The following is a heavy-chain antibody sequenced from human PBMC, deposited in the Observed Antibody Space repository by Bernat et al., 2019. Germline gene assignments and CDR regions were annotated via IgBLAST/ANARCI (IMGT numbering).Heavy chain of an antibody. J-gene: IGHJ4*02. Sequence: QVQLQESGSGLVKPSETLSLTCTVSGGSISSYYWSWIRQPPGKGLEWIGYIYYSGSTNYNPSLKSRVTISVDTSKNQFSLKLSSVTAADTAVYYCARAPGIYSSGWYYFDYWGQGTLVTVSS. D-gene: IGHD6-19*01. CDR2: IYYSGST. CDR1: GGSISSYY. CDR3: ARAPGIYSSGWYYFDY. V-gene: IGHV4-59*01.